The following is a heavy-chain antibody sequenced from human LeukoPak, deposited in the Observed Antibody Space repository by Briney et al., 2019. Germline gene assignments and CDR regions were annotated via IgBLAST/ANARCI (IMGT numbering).Heavy chain of an antibody. Sequence: SETLSLTCTVSVGSISSSSYYCGWIRQPPGKGLEWIGCIYYSGSTYYNPSLKSRVPISVDTSKNQFSLKLSSVTAADTAVYYCARWIVSGFDYWGQGTLVTVSS. D-gene: IGHD3-16*02. V-gene: IGHV4-39*01. CDR3: ARWIVSGFDY. J-gene: IGHJ4*02. CDR2: IYYSGST. CDR1: VGSISSSSYY.